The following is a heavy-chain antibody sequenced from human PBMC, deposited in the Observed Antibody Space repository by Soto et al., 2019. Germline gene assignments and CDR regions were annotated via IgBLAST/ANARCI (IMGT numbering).Heavy chain of an antibody. V-gene: IGHV1-69*12. CDR1: GGTFNSYA. CDR2: IIPMFGPA. CDR3: AKESGGMATNRYAMDV. J-gene: IGHJ6*02. D-gene: IGHD3-16*01. Sequence: QVQLVQSGAEVKKPGSSVNISCKASGGTFNSYAFSWVRQAPGQGLEWMGGIIPMFGPASYAQKFQGRVTITADESTRTALMELSSLRFDDTAVYYCAKESGGMATNRYAMDVWGQGTTVTVSS.